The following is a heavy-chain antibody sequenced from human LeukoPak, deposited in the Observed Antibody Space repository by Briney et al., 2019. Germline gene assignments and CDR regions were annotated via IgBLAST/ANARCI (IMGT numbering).Heavy chain of an antibody. CDR3: ARSGSYYRSGSYYSDF. CDR2: IKQDGSVE. V-gene: IGHV3-7*04. Sequence: GGSLRLSCAASGFTFSSYWMSWVRQAPGKGLEWVANIKQDGSVEYYVVSVKGRLTISRDNAKESLYLQMNSLRAEDTAVYYCARSGSYYRSGSYYSDFWGRGTLVAVSS. J-gene: IGHJ4*02. D-gene: IGHD3-10*01. CDR1: GFTFSSYW.